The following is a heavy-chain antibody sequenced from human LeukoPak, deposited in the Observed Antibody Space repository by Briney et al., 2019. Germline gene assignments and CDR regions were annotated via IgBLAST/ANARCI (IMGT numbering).Heavy chain of an antibody. D-gene: IGHD5-12*01. CDR3: ARGGGYSGYGRPSGLDY. CDR2: INPSGGST. J-gene: IGHJ4*02. Sequence: ASVKVSCKASGYTFTSYYMHWVRQAPGQGLEWMGIINPSGGSTSYAQKFQGRVTMTRDMSTSTVYMELSSLRSEDTAVYYCARGGGYSGYGRPSGLDYWGQGTLVTVSS. CDR1: GYTFTSYY. V-gene: IGHV1-46*01.